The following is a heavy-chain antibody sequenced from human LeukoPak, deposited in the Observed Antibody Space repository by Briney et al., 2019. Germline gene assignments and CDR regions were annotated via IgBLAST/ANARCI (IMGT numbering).Heavy chain of an antibody. CDR3: ARESRAYNRNYYYYYYMDV. Sequence: SQTLSLTCTVSGGSITSGGYYWSWIRQPPGKGLEWIGYIYHSGSTYYNPSLKSRVTISVDRSKNQFSLRLSSVTAADTAVYYCARESRAYNRNYYYYYYMDVWGKGTTVTVSS. D-gene: IGHD1-14*01. CDR1: GGSITSGGYY. V-gene: IGHV4-30-2*01. CDR2: IYHSGST. J-gene: IGHJ6*03.